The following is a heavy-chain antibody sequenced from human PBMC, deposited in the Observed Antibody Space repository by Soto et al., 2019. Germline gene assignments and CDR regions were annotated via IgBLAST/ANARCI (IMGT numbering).Heavy chain of an antibody. CDR3: ARERGDSHWIDP. D-gene: IGHD2-21*01. V-gene: IGHV4-61*01. CDR1: GGSVSSESYY. Sequence: QVQLQESGPGLVKPSETLSLTCSVSGGSVSSESYYWSWIRQTPGKGLEWIGNVENSGSTKYNPSLKSRVTISGDTSKNQFSLKLSSMTGADTAVYYCARERGDSHWIDPWGQGTLVTVSS. J-gene: IGHJ5*02. CDR2: VENSGST.